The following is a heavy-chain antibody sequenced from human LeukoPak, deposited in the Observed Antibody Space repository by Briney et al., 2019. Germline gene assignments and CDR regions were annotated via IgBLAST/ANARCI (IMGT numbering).Heavy chain of an antibody. J-gene: IGHJ4*02. CDR3: ARARVVTKWIDY. CDR2: ISWNSGSI. V-gene: IGHV3-9*01. D-gene: IGHD2-21*02. CDR1: GFTFDDYA. Sequence: GGSLRLSCAASGFTFDDYAMHWVRQAPGKGLEWVSGISWNSGSIGYADSVKGRFTISRDNAKNSLYLQMNSLRAEDTAVYYCARARVVTKWIDYWGQGTLVTVSS.